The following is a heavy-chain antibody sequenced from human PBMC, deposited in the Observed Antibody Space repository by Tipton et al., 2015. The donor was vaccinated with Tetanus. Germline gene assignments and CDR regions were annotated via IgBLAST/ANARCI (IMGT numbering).Heavy chain of an antibody. J-gene: IGHJ4*02. V-gene: IGHV3-30*03. Sequence: SLRLSCEASGFTFSSYGMHWVRQAPGKGLEWVAVISYDGNSEYYADSVKGRFTISRDNSKNTLSLQMNSLRAEDTAVYYCARGTGDYWGQGTLVTVSS. CDR3: ARGTGDY. CDR2: ISYDGNSE. CDR1: GFTFSSYG. D-gene: IGHD1-14*01.